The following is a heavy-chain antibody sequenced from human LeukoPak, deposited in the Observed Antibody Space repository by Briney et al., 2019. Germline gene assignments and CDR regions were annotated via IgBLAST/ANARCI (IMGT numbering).Heavy chain of an antibody. CDR3: ARESIVGETDWFDP. Sequence: ASVKVSCKASGYTFTGYYMHWVRQAPGQGLEWMGRINPNSGGTNYAQKFQGRVTMTRDTSISTAYMELSRLRSDDTAVYYCARESIVGETDWFDPWGQGTLVTVSS. D-gene: IGHD1-26*01. CDR1: GYTFTGYY. V-gene: IGHV1-2*06. CDR2: INPNSGGT. J-gene: IGHJ5*02.